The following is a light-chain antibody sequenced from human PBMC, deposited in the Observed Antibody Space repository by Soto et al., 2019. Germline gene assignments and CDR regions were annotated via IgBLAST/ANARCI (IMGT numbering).Light chain of an antibody. V-gene: IGKV1-5*03. CDR3: QQYNGSSQT. CDR1: QSINSW. J-gene: IGKJ1*01. CDR2: KAS. Sequence: DIQMTQSPSTLSASVGDRVTITCRASQSINSWLAWYQQKPGRAPKLLIYKASSLESGVPSRFSGSGSGTEFTLTISRLQPDDFATYDCQQYNGSSQTFGQGTKWTS.